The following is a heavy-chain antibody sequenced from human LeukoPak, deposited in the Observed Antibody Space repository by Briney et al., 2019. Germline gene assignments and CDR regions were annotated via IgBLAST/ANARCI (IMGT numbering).Heavy chain of an antibody. CDR3: VKDDGWFHLAQ. CDR1: GFTFSSYA. J-gene: IGHJ4*02. D-gene: IGHD6-19*01. CDR2: IKNDGSET. V-gene: IGHV3-7*03. Sequence: GGSLRLSCAASGFTFSSYAMHWVRQAPGKGLEWVGHIKNDGSETYYLDSLKGRFSISRDNTNNALYLRMNSLRVEDTAVYYCVKDDGWFHLAQWGQGTLVTVSS.